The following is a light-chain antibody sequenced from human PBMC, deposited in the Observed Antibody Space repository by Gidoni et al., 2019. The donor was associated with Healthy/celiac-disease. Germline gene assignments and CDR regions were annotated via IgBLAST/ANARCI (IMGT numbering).Light chain of an antibody. J-gene: IGKJ4*01. CDR1: QAISNY. CDR2: DAS. CDR3: QQYDNRPLT. Sequence: LQMTQYPSSLSASLGDRVTITCQASQAISNYLTWYQQKPGKATKLLIYDASNLETGVPSRFSGSGSGTDFTLTISSLQPEDIATYYCQQYDNRPLTFGGGTKVEIK. V-gene: IGKV1-33*01.